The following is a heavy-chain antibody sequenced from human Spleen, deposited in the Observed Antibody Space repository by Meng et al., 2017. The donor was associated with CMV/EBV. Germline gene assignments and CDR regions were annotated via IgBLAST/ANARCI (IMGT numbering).Heavy chain of an antibody. V-gene: IGHV3-73*01. CDR1: GFTFSGSA. J-gene: IGHJ4*02. Sequence: GGSLRLSCAASGFTFSGSAMHWVRQASGKGLEWVGRIRNKGNSYATAYTGSVKGRFTISRDDSKNTAYLQMNSLKTEDTAVYYCMSESDSEGVVDYWGQGTLVTVSS. CDR3: MSESDSEGVVDY. CDR2: IRNKGNSYAT. D-gene: IGHD2-8*01.